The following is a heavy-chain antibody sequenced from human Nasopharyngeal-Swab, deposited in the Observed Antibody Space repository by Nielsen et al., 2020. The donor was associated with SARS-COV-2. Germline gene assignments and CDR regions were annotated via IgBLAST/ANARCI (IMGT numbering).Heavy chain of an antibody. CDR1: GYTFTSYG. D-gene: IGHD3-10*01. J-gene: IGHJ4*02. V-gene: IGHV1-18*01. CDR2: ISAYNGNT. CDR3: AGPSRGYYFDY. Sequence: ASVKVSCKASGYTFTSYGISWVRQAPGQGLEWMGWISAYNGNTNYAQKLQGRVPMTTDTSTSTAYMELRSLRSDDTAVYYCAGPSRGYYFDYWGQGTLVTVSS.